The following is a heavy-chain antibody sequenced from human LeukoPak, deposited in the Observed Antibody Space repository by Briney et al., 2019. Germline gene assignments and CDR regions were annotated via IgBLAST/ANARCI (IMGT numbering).Heavy chain of an antibody. D-gene: IGHD5-12*01. CDR2: ISPTYDI. J-gene: IGHJ3*02. Sequence: GGSLRLSCTASGFIFSSFAMNWVRQAPGKGLEWVSYISPTYDIYYSDSVRGRFTISRDNSKNTLYLQMNSLRAEDTAVYYCAKDTVAIYAFDIWGQGTMVTVSS. CDR3: AKDTVAIYAFDI. CDR1: GFIFSSFA. V-gene: IGHV3-23*01.